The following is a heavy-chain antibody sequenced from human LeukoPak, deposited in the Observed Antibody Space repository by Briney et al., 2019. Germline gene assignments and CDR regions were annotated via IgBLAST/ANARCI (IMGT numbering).Heavy chain of an antibody. V-gene: IGHV3-21*01. Sequence: PGGSLRLSCAASGFTFSSYEMHWVRQAPGKGLEWVSSISSSSSYIYYADSVKGRFTISRDNAKNSLYLQMNSLRAEDTAVYYCARAPTAYYDSSGYYYGDYWGQGTLVTVSS. CDR2: ISSSSSYI. D-gene: IGHD3-22*01. CDR1: GFTFSSYE. J-gene: IGHJ4*02. CDR3: ARAPTAYYDSSGYYYGDY.